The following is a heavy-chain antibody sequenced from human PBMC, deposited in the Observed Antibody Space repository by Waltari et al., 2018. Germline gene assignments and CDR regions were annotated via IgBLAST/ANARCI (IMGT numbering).Heavy chain of an antibody. Sequence: EVQLLESGGGLVQPGGSLRLSCAASGFSFSNYAMSWVRQVPGKGLEWVSAASDSCGSSYYADSVKGRFTISRDNSKNMLYLQMKYLSAEDTALYYCAKDLLPTGVFDYWGQGALVTVSS. V-gene: IGHV3-23*01. J-gene: IGHJ4*02. CDR1: GFSFSNYA. CDR3: AKDLLPTGVFDY. CDR2: ASDSCGSS. D-gene: IGHD3-10*01.